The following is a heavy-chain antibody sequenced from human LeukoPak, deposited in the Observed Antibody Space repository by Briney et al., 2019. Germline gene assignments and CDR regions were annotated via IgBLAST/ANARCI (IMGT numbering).Heavy chain of an antibody. Sequence: PSETLSLTCTVSGGSISSHYWSWIRQPPGKGLEWTGYIYYSGSTNYNPSLKSRVTISVDTSKNQFSLKLSSVTAADTAVYYCARRAKMATLDYWGQGTLVTVSS. CDR3: ARRAKMATLDY. V-gene: IGHV4-59*11. CDR1: GGSISSHY. CDR2: IYYSGST. J-gene: IGHJ4*02. D-gene: IGHD5-24*01.